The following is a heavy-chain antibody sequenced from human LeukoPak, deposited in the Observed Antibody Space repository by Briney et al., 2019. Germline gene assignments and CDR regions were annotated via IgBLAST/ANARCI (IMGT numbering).Heavy chain of an antibody. CDR3: AKKWGVGTTTLDYFDY. V-gene: IGHV3-30*18. J-gene: IGHJ4*02. CDR1: GFTFSSYG. Sequence: GGSLRLSCAASGFTFSSYGMHWVRQAPGKGLEWVAVISYDGSNKYYADSVKGRFTISRDNTKNTLYLQMNSLRDEDTAVYYCAKKWGVGTTTLDYFDYWGQGTLVTVSS. D-gene: IGHD1-26*01. CDR2: ISYDGSNK.